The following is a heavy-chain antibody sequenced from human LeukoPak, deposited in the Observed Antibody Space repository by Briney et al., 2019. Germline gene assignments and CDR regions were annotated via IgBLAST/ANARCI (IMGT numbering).Heavy chain of an antibody. D-gene: IGHD2-2*01. Sequence: KXLXXXGYIYYSGSTNYNPSLKSRVTISVDTSKNQFSLKLSSVTAADTAVYYCARDLLVGPNGYWYFDLWGRGTLVTVSS. CDR3: ARDLLVGPNGYWYFDL. CDR2: IYYSGST. V-gene: IGHV4-59*01. J-gene: IGHJ2*01.